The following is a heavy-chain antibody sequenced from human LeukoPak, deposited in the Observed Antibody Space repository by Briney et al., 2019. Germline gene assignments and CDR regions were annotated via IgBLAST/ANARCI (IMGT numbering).Heavy chain of an antibody. V-gene: IGHV4-34*01. D-gene: IGHD4-17*01. J-gene: IGHJ3*02. CDR2: INHSGST. CDR1: GGSFSGYY. Sequence: SETLSLTCAVYGGSFSGYYWSWIRPPPGKGLEWIGEINHSGSTNYNPSLKSRVTISVDTSKNQFSLKLSSVTAADTAVYYCARVSNDYGDYVRAFDIWGQGTMVTVSS. CDR3: ARVSNDYGDYVRAFDI.